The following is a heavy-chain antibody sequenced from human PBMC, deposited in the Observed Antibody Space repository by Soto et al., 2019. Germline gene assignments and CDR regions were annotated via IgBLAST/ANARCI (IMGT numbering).Heavy chain of an antibody. CDR2: IYYSGST. J-gene: IGHJ4*02. V-gene: IGHV4-39*01. CDR3: ASEIGPPTVTTFSSFDY. Sequence: PSETLSLTCTVSGGSISSSSYYWGWLRQPPGKGLEWIGSIYYSGSTYYNPSLKSRVTISVDTSKNQFSLKLSSVTAADTAVYYCASEIGPPTVTTFSSFDYWGQGTLVTVSS. CDR1: GGSISSSSYY. D-gene: IGHD4-17*01.